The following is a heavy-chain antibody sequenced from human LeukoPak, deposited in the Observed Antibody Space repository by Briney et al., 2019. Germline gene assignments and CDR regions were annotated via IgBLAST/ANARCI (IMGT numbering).Heavy chain of an antibody. CDR3: AKRIGYDGSGYYYRGFDY. D-gene: IGHD3-22*01. CDR1: GFTFSSYG. Sequence: PGGSLRLSCAASGFTFSSYGMHWVRQAPGKGLECVAIISYDGSNKYYTDSVKGRFTISRDNSKNTLYLQMNSLRAEDTAVYYCAKRIGYDGSGYYYRGFDYWGQGTLVTVSS. CDR2: ISYDGSNK. J-gene: IGHJ4*02. V-gene: IGHV3-30*18.